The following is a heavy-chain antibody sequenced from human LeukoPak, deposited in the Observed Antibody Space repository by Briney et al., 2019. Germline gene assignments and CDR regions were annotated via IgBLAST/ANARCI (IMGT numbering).Heavy chain of an antibody. V-gene: IGHV4-34*01. CDR2: INHSGST. J-gene: IGHJ4*02. CDR1: GGSFSDYY. D-gene: IGHD2-2*01. Sequence: PSETLSLTCQVYGGSFSDYYWSWIRQPPGKGLEWIGEINHSGSTNYNPSLKSRVTISVDTSKNQFSLKLSSVTAADTAVYYCARRGVVPAARRQFDYWGQGTLVTVSS. CDR3: ARRGVVPAARRQFDY.